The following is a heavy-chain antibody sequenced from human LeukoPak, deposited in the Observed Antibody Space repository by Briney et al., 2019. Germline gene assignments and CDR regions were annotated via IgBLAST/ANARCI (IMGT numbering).Heavy chain of an antibody. CDR2: ISGRGGST. J-gene: IGHJ4*02. Sequence: GGSLRLSCAVSGFTFNDYWMHWVRQAPGKGLEWVSAISGRGGSTYYTDSVKGRFTISRDNSKNTLYLQMNSLRAEDTAVYYCAKDSSSPASSLWTTVTRRYYFDYWGQGTLVTVSS. CDR1: GFTFNDYW. D-gene: IGHD4-11*01. CDR3: AKDSSSPASSLWTTVTRRYYFDY. V-gene: IGHV3-23*01.